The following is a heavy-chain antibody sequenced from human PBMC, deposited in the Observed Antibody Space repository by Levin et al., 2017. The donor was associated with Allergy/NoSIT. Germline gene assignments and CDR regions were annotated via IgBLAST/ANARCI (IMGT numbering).Heavy chain of an antibody. V-gene: IGHV5-51*01. Sequence: GGSLRLSCKGSGYSFTSYWIGWVRQMPGKGLEWMGIIYPGDSDTRYSPSFQGQVTISADKSISTAYLQWSSLKASDTAMYYCGRSEYYYDSSGWFDYWGQGTLVTVSS. J-gene: IGHJ4*02. CDR1: GYSFTSYW. CDR3: GRSEYYYDSSGWFDY. D-gene: IGHD3-22*01. CDR2: IYPGDSDT.